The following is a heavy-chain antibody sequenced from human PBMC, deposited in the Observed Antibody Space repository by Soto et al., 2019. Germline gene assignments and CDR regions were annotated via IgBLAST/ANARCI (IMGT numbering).Heavy chain of an antibody. CDR1: GFTFSSYG. CDR3: ARDGVGAPRCDY. Sequence: QVQLVESGGGVVQPGRSLRLSCAASGFTFSSYGMHWVRQAPGKGLEWVAVIWYDGSNKYYADSVKGRFAISRDNSKNTLYLQMNSLRAEDTAVYYCARDGVGAPRCDYWGQGTLVTVSS. J-gene: IGHJ4*02. V-gene: IGHV3-33*01. D-gene: IGHD1-26*01. CDR2: IWYDGSNK.